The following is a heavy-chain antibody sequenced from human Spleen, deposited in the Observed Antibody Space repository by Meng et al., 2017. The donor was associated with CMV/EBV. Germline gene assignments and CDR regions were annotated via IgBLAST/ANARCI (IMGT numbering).Heavy chain of an antibody. CDR3: ARLYVLVPDVL. Sequence: SETLSLTCTVSGGSVSSGSYYWSWIRQPPGKGLEWIGYIYYSGSTNYNPSIKSRVTVSVDTSKNQFSLKLSSVTAADTAVYYCARLYVLVPDVLWGQGTLVTVSS. V-gene: IGHV4-61*01. CDR2: IYYSGST. D-gene: IGHD2-2*01. CDR1: GGSVSSGSYY. J-gene: IGHJ4*02.